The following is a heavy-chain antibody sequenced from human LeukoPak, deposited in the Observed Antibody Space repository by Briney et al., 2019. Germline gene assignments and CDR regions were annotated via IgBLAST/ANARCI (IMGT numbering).Heavy chain of an antibody. CDR2: IYYSGST. Sequence: PSETLSLTCTVSGGSISSYYWSWIRQPPGKGLEWIGYIYYSGSTNYNPSLKSRVTISVDTSKNQFSLKLSSVTAADTAVYYCARLYDFWSGYYIDYWGQGTLVTVSS. CDR3: ARLYDFWSGYYIDY. J-gene: IGHJ4*02. D-gene: IGHD3-3*01. V-gene: IGHV4-59*01. CDR1: GGSISSYY.